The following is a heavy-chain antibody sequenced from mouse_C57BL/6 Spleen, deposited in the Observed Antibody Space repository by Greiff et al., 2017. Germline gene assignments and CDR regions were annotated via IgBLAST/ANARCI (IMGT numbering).Heavy chain of an antibody. CDR1: GYTFTSYG. CDR2: IYPRSGNT. CDR3: ARGNGNYGDY. J-gene: IGHJ2*01. V-gene: IGHV1-81*01. D-gene: IGHD2-1*01. Sequence: VKLQQSGAELARPGASVKLSCKASGYTFTSYGISWVKQRTGQGLEWIGEIYPRSGNTYYNEKFKGKATLTADKSSSTAYMELRSLTSEDSAVYFCARGNGNYGDYWGQGTTLTVSS.